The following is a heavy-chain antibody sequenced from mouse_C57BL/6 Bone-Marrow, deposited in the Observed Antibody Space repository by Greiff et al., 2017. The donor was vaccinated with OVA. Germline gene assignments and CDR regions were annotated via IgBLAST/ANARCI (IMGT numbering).Heavy chain of an antibody. CDR3: AINLYYGSSYSYWYFDV. CDR2: IHPNSGST. J-gene: IGHJ1*03. V-gene: IGHV1-64*01. CDR1: GYTFTSYW. Sequence: QVQLQQPGAELVKPGASVKLSCKASGYTFTSYWMHWVKQRPGQGLEWIGMIHPNSGSTNYNEKFKSKATLTVDKSSSTAYMQLSSLTSEDSAVYYCAINLYYGSSYSYWYFDVWGTGTTVTVSS. D-gene: IGHD1-1*01.